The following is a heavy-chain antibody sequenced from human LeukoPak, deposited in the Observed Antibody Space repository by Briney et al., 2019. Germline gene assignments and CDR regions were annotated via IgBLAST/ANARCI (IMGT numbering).Heavy chain of an antibody. D-gene: IGHD2-2*01. CDR1: GGSFSGYY. CDR2: INHSGST. V-gene: IGHV4-34*01. Sequence: SETLSLTCAVYGGSFSGYYWSWIRQSPGKGLEWIGEINHSGSTNYNPSLKSRVTISVDTSKNQFSLKLSSVTAADTAVYYCARYCSSTSCYRGMDVWGQGTTVTVSS. CDR3: ARYCSSTSCYRGMDV. J-gene: IGHJ6*02.